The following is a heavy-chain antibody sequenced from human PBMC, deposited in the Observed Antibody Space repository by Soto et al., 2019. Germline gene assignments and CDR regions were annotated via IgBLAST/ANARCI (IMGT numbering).Heavy chain of an antibody. D-gene: IGHD3-3*01. Sequence: PGGSLRLSCAASGFTFSDYYMSWIRQAPGKGLEWVSYISSSGSTIYYADSVKGRFTISRDNAKNSLYLQMNSLRAKDTAVYYCARVRYYDFWSGYYPPPFWFDPWGQGTLVTVSS. CDR3: ARVRYYDFWSGYYPPPFWFDP. CDR2: ISSSGSTI. V-gene: IGHV3-11*01. CDR1: GFTFSDYY. J-gene: IGHJ5*02.